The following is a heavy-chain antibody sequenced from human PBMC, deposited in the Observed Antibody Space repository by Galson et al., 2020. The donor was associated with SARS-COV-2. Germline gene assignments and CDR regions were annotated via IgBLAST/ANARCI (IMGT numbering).Heavy chain of an antibody. J-gene: IGHJ4*02. CDR1: GGSISSRNYY. Sequence: SETLSLTCSVSGGSISSRNYYWTWIRQQPGKGLEWIRYTYYSGRTYYNPSIKSRVTISLDTSENQFSLKLSAVSAADTAVYYFATGGRCESALDYWGQGTVVTVSS. D-gene: IGHD1-26*01. V-gene: IGHV4-31*03. CDR2: TYYSGRT. CDR3: ATGGRCESALDY.